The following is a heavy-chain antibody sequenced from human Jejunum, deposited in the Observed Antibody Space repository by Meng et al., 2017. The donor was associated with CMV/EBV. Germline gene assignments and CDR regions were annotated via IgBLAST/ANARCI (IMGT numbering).Heavy chain of an antibody. CDR3: ARSLRFLEWLSPFDY. J-gene: IGHJ4*02. V-gene: IGHV3-7*01. D-gene: IGHD3-3*01. Sequence: FPFSTYCMSWVRQAPGRGLEWVANIKQDGSEKYYVDSVKGRFTISRDNAKNSLYLQMNSLRAEDTAVYYCARSLRFLEWLSPFDYWGQGTLVTVSS. CDR2: IKQDGSEK. CDR1: FPFSTYC.